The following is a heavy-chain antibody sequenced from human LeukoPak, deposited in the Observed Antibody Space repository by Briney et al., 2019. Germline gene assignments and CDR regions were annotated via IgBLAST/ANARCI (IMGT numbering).Heavy chain of an antibody. D-gene: IGHD4-17*01. Sequence: PGGSLRLSCAASGFSFSSYGMHWVRQAPGKGLEWVAVISYDGSNKHYADSVKGRFTISRDNSKNTLYLQMNSLRAEDTAVYDCAKDLNHYGDYGYYYGIDVWGQGTTVTVSS. CDR1: GFSFSSYG. CDR2: ISYDGSNK. J-gene: IGHJ6*02. CDR3: AKDLNHYGDYGYYYGIDV. V-gene: IGHV3-30*18.